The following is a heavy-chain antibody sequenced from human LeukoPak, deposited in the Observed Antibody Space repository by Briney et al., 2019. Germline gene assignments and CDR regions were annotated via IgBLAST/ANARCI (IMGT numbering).Heavy chain of an antibody. D-gene: IGHD2-8*01. CDR1: GCTFTDYY. V-gene: IGHV1-2*06. J-gene: IGHJ4*02. CDR2: IKPNSGDT. CDR3: ARRVQTTGVFDY. Sequence: ASVKVSCXASGCTFTDYYMHWVRQAPGQGLEWMGRIKPNSGDTNYAQKFQGRVTMTRDTSINTAYMELSRLKSDDTAVYYCARRVQTTGVFDYWGQGTLVTVSS.